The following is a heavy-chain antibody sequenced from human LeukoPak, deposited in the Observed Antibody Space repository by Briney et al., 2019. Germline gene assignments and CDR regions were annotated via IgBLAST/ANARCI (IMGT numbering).Heavy chain of an antibody. CDR3: ARVGSGITYMDV. D-gene: IGHD3-10*01. Sequence: GGSLRLSCAASGFTFSSYEMNWVRQAPGKGLEWVSYISSSGSTIYYADSVKGRFTISRDNAKNSLYLQMNSLRAEDTAVYYCARVGSGITYMDVWGKGTTVTISS. CDR1: GFTFSSYE. V-gene: IGHV3-48*03. J-gene: IGHJ6*03. CDR2: ISSSGSTI.